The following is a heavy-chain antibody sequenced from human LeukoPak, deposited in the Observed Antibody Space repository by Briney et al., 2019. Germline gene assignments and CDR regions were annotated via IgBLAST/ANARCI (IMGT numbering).Heavy chain of an antibody. CDR2: ISSSSSYI. CDR1: GFTFSSYS. D-gene: IGHD1-1*01. J-gene: IGHJ6*03. V-gene: IGHV3-21*01. Sequence: PGGSLRLSRAASGFTFSSYSMNWVRQAPGKGLEWVSSISSSSSYIYYADSVKGRFTISRDNAKNSLYLQMNSLRAEDTAVYYCARDRTDHYYYYMDVWGKGTTVTVSS. CDR3: ARDRTDHYYYYMDV.